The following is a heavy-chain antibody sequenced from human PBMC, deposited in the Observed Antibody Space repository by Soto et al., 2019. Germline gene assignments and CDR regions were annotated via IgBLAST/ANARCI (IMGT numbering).Heavy chain of an antibody. CDR1: GFTFSTYL. V-gene: IGHV3-7*01. D-gene: IGHD3-10*01. Sequence: PGGSLRLSCTASGFTFSTYLMTWLRQAPGKGLEWVAHISPDGHDRLYVDSVRGRFTVSRDNTENSLYLQMNFLRVEDTAVYYCANPSRDTSPDFWGRGTLVTVSS. J-gene: IGHJ4*02. CDR2: ISPDGHDR. CDR3: ANPSRDTSPDF.